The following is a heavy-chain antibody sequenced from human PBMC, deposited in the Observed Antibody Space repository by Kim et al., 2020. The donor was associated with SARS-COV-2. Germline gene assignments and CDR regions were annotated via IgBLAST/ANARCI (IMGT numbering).Heavy chain of an antibody. D-gene: IGHD1-26*01. J-gene: IGHJ4*02. Sequence: PSRKSRVTLAGDTSQTQFSLKLSSVPAADMAVYYCARRGSTTGGGFDYWGQGTLVTVSS. CDR3: ARRGSTTGGGFDY. V-gene: IGHV4-39*01.